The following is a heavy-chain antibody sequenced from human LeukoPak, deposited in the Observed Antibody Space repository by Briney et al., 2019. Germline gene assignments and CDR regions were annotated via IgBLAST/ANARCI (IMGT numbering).Heavy chain of an antibody. J-gene: IGHJ3*02. D-gene: IGHD3-10*01. CDR1: GGSISSGSYF. CDR3: ARERGGEGALVI. CDR2: VYTSGST. V-gene: IGHV4-61*02. Sequence: PSETLSLTCTVSGGSISSGSYFWSWIRQPAGEGLEWIGRVYTSGSTYYNPPLKSRVTISFDTSKNQFSLRLSSVTAADTAVYYCARERGGEGALVIWGQGTLVTVSS.